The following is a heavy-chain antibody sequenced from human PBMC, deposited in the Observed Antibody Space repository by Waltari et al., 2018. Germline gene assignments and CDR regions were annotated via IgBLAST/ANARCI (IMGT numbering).Heavy chain of an antibody. Sequence: QLQLQESGPGLVKPSETLSLTCTVSGGSISSSSYYWGWIRQPPGKGLEWIGSIYYSGSTYYNPSRKGRVTISVDTSKNQFSLKLSSVTAADTAVYYCARDPRNYDVWSGDMSYWGQGTLVTVSS. V-gene: IGHV4-39*07. CDR1: GGSISSSSYY. CDR2: IYYSGST. CDR3: ARDPRNYDVWSGDMSY. D-gene: IGHD3-3*01. J-gene: IGHJ4*02.